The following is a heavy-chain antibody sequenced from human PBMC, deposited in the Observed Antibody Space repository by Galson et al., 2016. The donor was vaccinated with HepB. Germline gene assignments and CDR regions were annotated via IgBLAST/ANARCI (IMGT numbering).Heavy chain of an antibody. CDR3: ARVGGQLEPYYGMDV. J-gene: IGHJ6*02. Sequence: SVKVSCKASGYTFTSYYMHWVRQAPGQGLEWMGWINTNTGNPTYAQGFTGRFVFSLDTSVSTAYLQISSLKAEDTAVYYCARVGGQLEPYYGMDVWGQGTTVTVSS. CDR1: GYTFTSYY. V-gene: IGHV7-4-1*02. CDR2: INTNTGNP. D-gene: IGHD1-1*01.